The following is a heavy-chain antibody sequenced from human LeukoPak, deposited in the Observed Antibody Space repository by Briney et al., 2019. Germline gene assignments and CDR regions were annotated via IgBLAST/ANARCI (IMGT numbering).Heavy chain of an antibody. J-gene: IGHJ6*03. D-gene: IGHD2-15*01. CDR3: ARVAVAAIGYYYYYIDV. Sequence: ASVKVSCKASGYTFTSYNINWVRHATGQGLEWMGWMNPNRGSTGYAQKFQDRVTMTRNTSINTAYLELTRLRSEDTAVYYCARVAVAAIGYYYYYIDVWGKGTTVTVSS. V-gene: IGHV1-8*01. CDR1: GYTFTSYN. CDR2: MNPNRGST.